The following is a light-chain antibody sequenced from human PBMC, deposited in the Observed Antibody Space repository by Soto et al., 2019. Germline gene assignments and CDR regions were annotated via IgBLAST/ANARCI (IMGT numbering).Light chain of an antibody. CDR1: NIGSKS. CDR2: DDS. Sequence: SYDLTQPASVSWAPRQPARITCVANNIGSKSVHWYQQKPGQAPVLVVYDDSDRPSGIPERFSGSNSGNTATLTISRVEAGDEADYYCQVWDSSSDHYVFGTGTKSPS. CDR3: QVWDSSSDHYV. V-gene: IGLV3-21*02. J-gene: IGLJ1*01.